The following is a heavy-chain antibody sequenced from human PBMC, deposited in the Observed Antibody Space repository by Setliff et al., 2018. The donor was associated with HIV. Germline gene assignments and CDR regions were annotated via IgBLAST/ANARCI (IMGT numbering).Heavy chain of an antibody. Sequence: PSETLSLTCSVSGVSVGSGDYYWHWIRQHPEKALEWIGYIFHSGDTYYNPSLKSRISMSVDTSKNQFSLELTSLTAADTAVYYCARGRDYVWGSYRPRRYYYYYMDVWGTGTTVTVSS. D-gene: IGHD3-16*02. CDR2: IFHSGDT. V-gene: IGHV4-31*03. J-gene: IGHJ6*03. CDR3: ARGRDYVWGSYRPRRYYYYYMDV. CDR1: GVSVGSGDYY.